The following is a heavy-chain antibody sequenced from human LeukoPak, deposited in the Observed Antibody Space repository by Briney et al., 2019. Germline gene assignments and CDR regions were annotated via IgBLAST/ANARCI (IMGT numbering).Heavy chain of an antibody. CDR3: ARDLSAAFDF. Sequence: PGTSLRLSCAASGFPFSSYGMHWVRQAPGKGLEWVARLVYDARSDYANSVKGRFSLSRDDSKNTLFLDMSNLRVEDTALYYCARDLSAAFDFWGQGVLVTVSS. J-gene: IGHJ4*02. D-gene: IGHD6-19*01. CDR2: LVYDARS. V-gene: IGHV3-33*01. CDR1: GFPFSSYG.